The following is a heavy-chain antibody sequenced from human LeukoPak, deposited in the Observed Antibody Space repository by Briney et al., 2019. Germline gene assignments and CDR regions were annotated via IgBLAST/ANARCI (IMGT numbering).Heavy chain of an antibody. V-gene: IGHV4-59*01. D-gene: IGHD5-12*01. J-gene: IGHJ4*02. Sequence: SETLSLTCTVSGGSISSYCWSWIRQPPGKGLEWIGYIYYSRSTNYNPSLKSRVTISVDTSKNQFSLKLSSVTAADTAVYYCAGDRLYSGYDYGWAFDYWGQGTLVTVSS. CDR2: IYYSRST. CDR1: GGSISSYC. CDR3: AGDRLYSGYDYGWAFDY.